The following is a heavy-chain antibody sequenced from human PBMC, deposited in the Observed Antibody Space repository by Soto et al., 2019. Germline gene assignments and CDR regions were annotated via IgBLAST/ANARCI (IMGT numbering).Heavy chain of an antibody. CDR2: INPNSGGT. J-gene: IGHJ4*02. CDR1: GYTFTGYY. CDR3: ARAVRKQQLVTGYFDY. V-gene: IGHV1-2*02. Sequence: GASVKVSCKASGYTFTGYYMHWVRQAPGQGLEWMGWINPNSGGTNYAQKFQGRVTMTRDTSISTAYMELSRLRSDDTAVYYCARAVRKQQLVTGYFDYWGQGTLVTVSS. D-gene: IGHD6-13*01.